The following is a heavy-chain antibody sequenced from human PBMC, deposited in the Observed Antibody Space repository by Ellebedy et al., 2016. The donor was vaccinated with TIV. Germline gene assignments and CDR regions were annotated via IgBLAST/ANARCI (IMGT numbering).Heavy chain of an antibody. CDR2: ISAYNGNT. V-gene: IGHV1-18*01. J-gene: IGHJ3*02. D-gene: IGHD3-9*01. Sequence: AASVKVSCKASGYTFSNYGITWVRQAPGQGLEWMGWISAYNGNTNYAQKFQGRVTMTTDTSTSTAYMELRSLRSDDTAVYYCARSPYDILTGYYDAFDIWGQGTMVTVSS. CDR3: ARSPYDILTGYYDAFDI. CDR1: GYTFSNYG.